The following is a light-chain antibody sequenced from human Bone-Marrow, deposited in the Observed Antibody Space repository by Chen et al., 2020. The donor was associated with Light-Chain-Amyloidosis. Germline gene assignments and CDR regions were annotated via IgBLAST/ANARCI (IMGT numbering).Light chain of an antibody. Sequence: DIVMTQSPDSLAVSLGERATINCKSSQSVLYSPYNKNYLVWYQQKPGQPPKPLIYWASTRESGVPDRFSGSESGTDFTLTISSLQAEDVAVYYCQQYYSTPLTFGGGTKVEI. J-gene: IGKJ4*01. V-gene: IGKV4-1*01. CDR1: QSVLYSPYNKNY. CDR3: QQYYSTPLT. CDR2: WAS.